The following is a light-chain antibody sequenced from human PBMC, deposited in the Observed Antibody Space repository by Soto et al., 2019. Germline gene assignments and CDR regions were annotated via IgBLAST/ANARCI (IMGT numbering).Light chain of an antibody. Sequence: AIRMTQSPSSFSASTGDRVTITCRASQGISSYLAWYQQKPGKAPKLLVYAASTLQYGVPSRFSSSGSGTDFTLTINCLQSEDFATYFCQQYYTYPQTFGQGTKLEI. J-gene: IGKJ2*01. V-gene: IGKV1-8*01. CDR3: QQYYTYPQT. CDR1: QGISSY. CDR2: AAS.